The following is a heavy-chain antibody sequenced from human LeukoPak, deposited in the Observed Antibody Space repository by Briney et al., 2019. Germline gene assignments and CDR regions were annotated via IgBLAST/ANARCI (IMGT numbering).Heavy chain of an antibody. V-gene: IGHV3-30-3*01. CDR3: ARVSGSSWYGY. CDR2: ISYDGSNK. CDR1: GFTFSSSA. D-gene: IGHD6-13*01. Sequence: GGSLRLSCAASGFTFSSSAMHWVRQAPDKGLEWVAVISYDGSNKYYADSVKGRFTISRDNAKNTLYLQMNSLRAEDTAVYYCARVSGSSWYGYWGQGTLVTVSS. J-gene: IGHJ4*02.